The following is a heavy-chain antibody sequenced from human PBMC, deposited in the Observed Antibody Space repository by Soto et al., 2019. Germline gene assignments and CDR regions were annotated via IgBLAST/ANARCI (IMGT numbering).Heavy chain of an antibody. J-gene: IGHJ3*02. CDR3: TTESRPYYDSSGLHTGGI. Sequence: GGSLRLSCAASGFTFSNAWMNWVRQAPGKGLEWVGRIKSKTDGGTTDYAAPVKGRFTISRDDSKNTLYLQMNSLKTEDTAVYYCTTESRPYYDSSGLHTGGIWGQGTMVTVSS. CDR1: GFTFSNAW. CDR2: IKSKTDGGTT. D-gene: IGHD3-22*01. V-gene: IGHV3-15*07.